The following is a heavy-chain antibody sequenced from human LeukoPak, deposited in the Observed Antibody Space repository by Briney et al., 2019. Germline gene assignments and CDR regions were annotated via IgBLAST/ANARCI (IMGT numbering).Heavy chain of an antibody. CDR1: GGSISSYY. CDR3: ARGGRPMQEYYYGMDV. CDR2: IYYSGST. D-gene: IGHD3-10*01. J-gene: IGHJ6*02. Sequence: SETLSLTCTVSGGSISSYYWSWIRRPPGKGLEWIGYIYYSGSTNYNPSLKSRVTISVDTSKNQFSLKLSSVTAADTAVYYCARGGRPMQEYYYGMDVWGQGTTVTVSS. V-gene: IGHV4-59*01.